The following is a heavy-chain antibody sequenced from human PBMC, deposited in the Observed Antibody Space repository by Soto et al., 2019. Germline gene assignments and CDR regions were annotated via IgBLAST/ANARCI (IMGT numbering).Heavy chain of an antibody. CDR2: ISYDGSNK. Sequence: QVQLVESGGGVVQPGRSLRLSCAASGFTFSSFGMHWVRQAPGKGLEWVAGISYDGSNKYYTDAVKGRFTISRDSSKNTLYLQMASLGGEDAAVYYCAKDAYYHYSSGYYLFDSWGQGTLVTVSS. J-gene: IGHJ4*02. D-gene: IGHD3-22*01. CDR1: GFTFSSFG. CDR3: AKDAYYHYSSGYYLFDS. V-gene: IGHV3-30*18.